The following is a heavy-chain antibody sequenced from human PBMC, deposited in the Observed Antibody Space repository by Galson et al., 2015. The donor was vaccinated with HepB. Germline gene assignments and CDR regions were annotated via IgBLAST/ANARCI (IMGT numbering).Heavy chain of an antibody. CDR1: GFTFSNYG. J-gene: IGHJ6*02. V-gene: IGHV3-30*18. D-gene: IGHD4-17*01. Sequence: SLRLSCAGSGFTFSNYGMHWVRPAPGKGLEWVALISFDGSQKHYADSVEGRFTISRDNSKNTVYLQMNSLRVEDTAMYYCAKDPHTAFYGMDVWGQGTTVTVSS. CDR2: ISFDGSQK. CDR3: AKDPHTAFYGMDV.